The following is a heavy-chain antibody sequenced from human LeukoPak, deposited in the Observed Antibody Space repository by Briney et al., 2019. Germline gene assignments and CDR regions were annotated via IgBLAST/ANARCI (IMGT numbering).Heavy chain of an antibody. CDR1: GYTFTSYY. Sequence: ASVKVSCKASGYTFTSYYMHWVRQAPGQGLKWMGIINPSGGSTSYAQKFQGRVTMTRDTSTSTVYMELSSLRSEDTAVYYCATYHAMLYYGMDVWGQGTTVTVSS. V-gene: IGHV1-46*01. J-gene: IGHJ6*02. CDR3: ATYHAMLYYGMDV. CDR2: INPSGGST. D-gene: IGHD2-2*01.